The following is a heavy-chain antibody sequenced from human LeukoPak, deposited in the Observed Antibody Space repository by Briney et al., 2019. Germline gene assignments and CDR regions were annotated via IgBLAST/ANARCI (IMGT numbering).Heavy chain of an antibody. V-gene: IGHV3-30-3*01. CDR2: ISYDGSNK. CDR1: GFTFSSYA. CDR3: ARGSWYGGSQYYFDY. Sequence: PGGSLRLSCAASGFTFSSYAMSWVRQAPGKGLEWVAVISYDGSNKYYADSVKGRFTISRDNSKNTLYLQMNSLRAEDTAVYYCARGSWYGGSQYYFDYWGQGTLVTVSS. D-gene: IGHD1-26*01. J-gene: IGHJ4*02.